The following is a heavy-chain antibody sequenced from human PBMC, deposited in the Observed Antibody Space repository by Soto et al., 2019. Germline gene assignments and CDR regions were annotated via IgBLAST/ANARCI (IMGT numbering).Heavy chain of an antibody. Sequence: QVQLVESGGGVVQPGTSLRVSCVGSGFTFRSYVIHWVRQAPGKGLEWVALTSYDGSDKYYGDSVRGRFTISRANSRNTVDMQMDSLRLEDTALYYCAGGGTTGGLDVWGQGTLVSVSS. D-gene: IGHD3-16*01. J-gene: IGHJ1*01. CDR3: AGGGTTGGLDV. V-gene: IGHV3-30*19. CDR2: TSYDGSDK. CDR1: GFTFRSYV.